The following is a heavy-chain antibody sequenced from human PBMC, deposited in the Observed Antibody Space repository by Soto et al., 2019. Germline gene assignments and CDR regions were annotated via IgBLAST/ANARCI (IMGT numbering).Heavy chain of an antibody. Sequence: GGSLRLSCTASGFTFGDYAMSWVRQAPGKGLEWVGFIRSNAYGGTTEYAASVKGRFNISRDDSKSIAYLQMNSLKTEDTVVYYWTARSGSYGYYYYGMDVGGQGTTVTVSS. J-gene: IGHJ6*02. CDR1: GFTFGDYA. CDR3: TARSGSYGYYYYGMDV. D-gene: IGHD1-26*01. V-gene: IGHV3-49*04. CDR2: IRSNAYGGTT.